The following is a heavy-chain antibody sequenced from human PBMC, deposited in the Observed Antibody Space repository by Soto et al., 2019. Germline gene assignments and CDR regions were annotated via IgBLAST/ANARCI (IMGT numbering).Heavy chain of an antibody. Sequence: QVQLVESGGGVVQPGRSLRLSCAASGFTFSSYGMHWVRQAPGKGLEWVAVISYDGSNKYYADSVKGRFTISRDNSKNXLXLXXNSLRAEDTAVYYCAKDDGFGTIFGVDNYYYGMDVWGQGTTVTVSS. J-gene: IGHJ6*02. CDR2: ISYDGSNK. CDR1: GFTFSSYG. V-gene: IGHV3-30*18. CDR3: AKDDGFGTIFGVDNYYYGMDV. D-gene: IGHD3-3*01.